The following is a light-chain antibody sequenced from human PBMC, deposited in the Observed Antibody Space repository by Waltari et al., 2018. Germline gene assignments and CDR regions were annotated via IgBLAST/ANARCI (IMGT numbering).Light chain of an antibody. CDR1: QTISNN. V-gene: IGKV1-39*01. J-gene: IGKJ3*01. CDR3: QHTLA. Sequence: DIQMTQSPSSLSASVGDRVTITCRTSQTISNNLNWYQQKPGEAPKLLIYGASNLQSGVSSRFSGSGSGTDFTLTISSLQPEDFATYYCQHTLAFGPGTKVDSK. CDR2: GAS.